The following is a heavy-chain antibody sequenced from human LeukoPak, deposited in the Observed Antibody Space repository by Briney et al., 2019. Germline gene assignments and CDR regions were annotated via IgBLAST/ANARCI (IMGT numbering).Heavy chain of an antibody. CDR2: ISWNSGSI. D-gene: IGHD3-3*01. V-gene: IGHV3-9*01. CDR1: GFTFDDYA. Sequence: PGGSLRLSCAASGFTFDDYAMHWVRQAPGKGLEWVSGISWNSGSIGYADSVKGRFTISRDNAKNSLYLQMNSLRAEDTALYYCAKVASWSGYYTGYFDYWGQGTPVTVSS. J-gene: IGHJ4*02. CDR3: AKVASWSGYYTGYFDY.